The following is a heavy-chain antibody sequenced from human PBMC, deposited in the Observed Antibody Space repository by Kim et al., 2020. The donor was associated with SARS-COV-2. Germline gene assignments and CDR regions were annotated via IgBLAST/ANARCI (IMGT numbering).Heavy chain of an antibody. J-gene: IGHJ4*02. Sequence: SETLSLTCTVSGGSISSSPDYWGWIRQPPGKGLEWIGTISYSGSTYYNPSLKSRLTISVDTSKNQFSLDLSSVTAADTAVYFCARHARVSTEYFGYWGQGPLVTVSS. CDR2: ISYSGST. V-gene: IGHV4-39*01. CDR1: GGSISSSPDY. CDR3: ARHARVSTEYFGY.